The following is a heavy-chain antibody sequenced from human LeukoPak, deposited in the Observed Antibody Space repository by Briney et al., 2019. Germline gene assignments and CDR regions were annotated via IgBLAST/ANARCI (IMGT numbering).Heavy chain of an antibody. CDR2: IIPILGIA. J-gene: IGHJ4*02. CDR3: GSTYSSSSGASFDY. Sequence: SVRVSCKASGGTFSSYIFSWVRQAPGQGLEWMGRIIPILGIANYAQKFQGRVTITADNSKSKAYMERSSLRAEDTGVYYCGSTYSSSSGASFDYWGEGTLVSVSS. D-gene: IGHD6-6*01. V-gene: IGHV1-69*02. CDR1: GGTFSSYI.